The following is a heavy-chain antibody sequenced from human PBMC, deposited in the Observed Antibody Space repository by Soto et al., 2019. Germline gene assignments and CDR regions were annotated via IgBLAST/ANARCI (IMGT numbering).Heavy chain of an antibody. CDR2: ISAYNGNT. V-gene: IGHV1-18*01. CDR1: AYTFTSYR. J-gene: IGHJ6*02. CDR3: AREETHKRAFGVVMYYYYYGMDV. D-gene: IGHD3-3*01. Sequence: ASVKVSCKASAYTFTSYRISWVRQAPGQGLEWMGWISAYNGNTNYAQKLQGRVTMTTDTSTSTAYMELRSLRSDDTAVYYCAREETHKRAFGVVMYYYYYGMDVWGQGTTVTVSS.